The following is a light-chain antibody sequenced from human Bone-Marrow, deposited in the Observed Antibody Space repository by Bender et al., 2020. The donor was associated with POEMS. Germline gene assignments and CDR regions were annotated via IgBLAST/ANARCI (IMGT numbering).Light chain of an antibody. Sequence: SYVLTQPPSVSAAPGKTATFTCGGNNIGSKSVHWYQQKPGQAPVLVVYDDSDRPSGIPERFSGSNSGNTATLTISGPQAVDEAVYYCQAWDSGTPYVFGTGTKVIVL. CDR1: NIGSKS. CDR3: QAWDSGTPYV. CDR2: DDS. V-gene: IGLV3-21*01. J-gene: IGLJ1*01.